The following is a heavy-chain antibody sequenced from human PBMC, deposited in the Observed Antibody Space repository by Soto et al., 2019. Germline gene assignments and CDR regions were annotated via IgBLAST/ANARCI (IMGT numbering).Heavy chain of an antibody. CDR3: ARKGGRWLQSPFDY. V-gene: IGHV3-30-3*01. J-gene: IGHJ4*02. CDR1: GFTFSSYA. CDR2: ISYDGSNK. D-gene: IGHD3-16*01. Sequence: QVQLVESGGGVVQPGRSLRLSCAASGFTFSSYAMHWVRQAPGKGLEWVAVISYDGSNKYYADSVKGRFTISRDNSENTLYLQMNSLRAEDTAVYYCARKGGRWLQSPFDYWGQGTLVTVSS.